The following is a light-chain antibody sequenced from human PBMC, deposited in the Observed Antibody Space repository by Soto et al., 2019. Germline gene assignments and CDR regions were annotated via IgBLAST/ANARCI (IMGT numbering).Light chain of an antibody. V-gene: IGKV3-15*01. CDR1: QRLGGY. CDR2: GAS. CDR3: QQYHSWPLS. Sequence: EIVMTQSPATLSVSPGERATLSCRASQRLGGYLAWYQQKPGQAPRLLIYGASTRATDVPARFSGSGSGTDFTLTITSLQSEDFAAYYCQQYHSWPLSFGGGTKVEIK. J-gene: IGKJ4*01.